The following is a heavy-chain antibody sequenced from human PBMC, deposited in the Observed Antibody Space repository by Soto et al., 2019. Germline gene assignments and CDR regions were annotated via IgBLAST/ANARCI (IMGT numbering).Heavy chain of an antibody. D-gene: IGHD1-26*01. CDR3: ARLASGSYDY. V-gene: IGHV1-69*02. J-gene: IGHJ4*02. Sequence: QVQLVQSGAEVKKPGSSVRVSCKASGGTSSTYIISWVRQAPGQGLEWMGRISPMVGIAIYAQKFQGRIAITADKSTSIAYLEVTSLRNEDTAVYYCARLASGSYDYWGQGTLITVSS. CDR2: ISPMVGIA. CDR1: GGTSSTYI.